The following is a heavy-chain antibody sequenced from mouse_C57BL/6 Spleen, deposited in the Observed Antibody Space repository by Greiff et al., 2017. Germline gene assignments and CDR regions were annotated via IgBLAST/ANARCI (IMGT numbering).Heavy chain of an antibody. CDR3: TTHDYAMDY. Sequence: VQLQQSGAELVRPGASVKLSCTASGFNIKDDYMHWVKQRPEQGLEWIGWIDPENGDTEYASKFQGKATITADTSSNTAYLQRSSLTSEDTAVYYSTTHDYAMDYWGQGTSVTVSS. CDR1: GFNIKDDY. J-gene: IGHJ4*01. V-gene: IGHV14-4*01. CDR2: IDPENGDT.